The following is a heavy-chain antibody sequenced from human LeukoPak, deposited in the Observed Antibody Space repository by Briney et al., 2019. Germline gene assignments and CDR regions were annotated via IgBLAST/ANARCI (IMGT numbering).Heavy chain of an antibody. J-gene: IGHJ4*02. CDR1: GYSFTRYW. D-gene: IGHD6-13*01. Sequence: GESLKISCKGSGYSFTRYWIGWVRQMPGKGLEWMGIIYPGDSDTRYSPSFQGQVTISADKSITTAYLQWSSLKASDTAMYYCARHGGIAAAGTGFDYWGQGTLVTVSS. V-gene: IGHV5-51*01. CDR2: IYPGDSDT. CDR3: ARHGGIAAAGTGFDY.